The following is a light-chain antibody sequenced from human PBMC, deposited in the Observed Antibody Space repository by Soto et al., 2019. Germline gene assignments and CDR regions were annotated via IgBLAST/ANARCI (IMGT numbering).Light chain of an antibody. J-gene: IGKJ1*01. CDR3: QQYNDWPPT. Sequence: EIVLTQSPGTLSLSPGERATLSCRASQSVSSNLAWYQQKPGQAPRLLIYGASTRATGIPARFSGSGSGTEFTLSIGSLQSEDFAVYYCQQYNDWPPTFGQGTKVDIK. CDR1: QSVSSN. CDR2: GAS. V-gene: IGKV3-15*01.